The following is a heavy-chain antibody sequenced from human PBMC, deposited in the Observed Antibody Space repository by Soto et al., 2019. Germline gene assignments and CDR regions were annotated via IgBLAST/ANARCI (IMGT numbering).Heavy chain of an antibody. CDR2: IKQDGSEK. V-gene: IGHV3-7*04. D-gene: IGHD6-13*01. J-gene: IGHJ6*03. Sequence: GGSLRLSCAASGFTFSSYWMSWVRQAPGKGLEWVANIKQDGSEKYYVDSVKGRFTISRDNAKNSLYLQMNSLRAEDTAVYYCARGSSWEYYYYMDVWGKGTTVTVSS. CDR1: GFTFSSYW. CDR3: ARGSSWEYYYYMDV.